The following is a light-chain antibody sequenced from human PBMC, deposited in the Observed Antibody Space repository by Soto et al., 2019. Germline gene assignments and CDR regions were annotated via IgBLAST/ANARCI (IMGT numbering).Light chain of an antibody. Sequence: QSALTQPPSASGSPGQSVTISCTGTSSDVGAYNFVSWFQQHPGKAPKLMIYDVSKRPSGVPDRFSGSKSDNTASLTVYGLQAEDEGDYYCQSYDSSLSGVVFGGGTKLTVL. V-gene: IGLV2-8*01. CDR2: DVS. CDR3: QSYDSSLSGVV. J-gene: IGLJ2*01. CDR1: SSDVGAYNF.